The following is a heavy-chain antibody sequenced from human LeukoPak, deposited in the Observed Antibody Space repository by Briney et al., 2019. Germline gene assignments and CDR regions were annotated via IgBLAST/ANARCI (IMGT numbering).Heavy chain of an antibody. CDR3: ARDRSVGVLPAPPFDF. Sequence: SETLSLTCTVSGYSIRSTYYWGWIRQPPGKGLERVGSVFHSGNTYYNPSLKSRLTISADTSKNQFSLTLTPVTAADTAVYYCARDRSVGVLPAPPFDFWGQGTLVTVSS. CDR2: VFHSGNT. D-gene: IGHD6-6*01. J-gene: IGHJ4*02. CDR1: GYSIRSTYY. V-gene: IGHV4-38-2*02.